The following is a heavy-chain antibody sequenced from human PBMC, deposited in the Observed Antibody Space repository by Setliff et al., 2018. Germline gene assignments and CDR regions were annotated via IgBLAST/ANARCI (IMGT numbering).Heavy chain of an antibody. Sequence: GGSLRLSCAASGFTLSSYWMSWVRQAPGKGREWVANIKQDGSEKYYVDSVKGRFTISRDNAKNSLYLQMNSLRAEDTAVYYWARDGGDYWGQGTLVTVSS. CDR2: IKQDGSEK. CDR1: GFTLSSYW. CDR3: ARDGGDY. D-gene: IGHD3-16*01. J-gene: IGHJ4*02. V-gene: IGHV3-7*01.